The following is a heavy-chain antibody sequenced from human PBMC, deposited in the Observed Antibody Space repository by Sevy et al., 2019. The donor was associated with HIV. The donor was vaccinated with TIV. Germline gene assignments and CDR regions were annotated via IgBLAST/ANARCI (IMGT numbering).Heavy chain of an antibody. D-gene: IGHD5-18*01. CDR3: ARARRVTTVYYYYGMDV. J-gene: IGHJ6*02. Sequence: ASVKVSCKASGYSFTDYYMHWVRQAPGQGLEWMAWINPKNDVTNYSQKFQGRVTMTRDTSTSTDYMELTRLRSDDTAVYYCARARRVTTVYYYYGMDVWGQRTTVTGSS. V-gene: IGHV1-2*02. CDR2: INPKNDVT. CDR1: GYSFTDYY.